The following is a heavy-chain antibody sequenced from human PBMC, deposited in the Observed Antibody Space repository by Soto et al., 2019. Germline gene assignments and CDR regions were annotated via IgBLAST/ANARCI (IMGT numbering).Heavy chain of an antibody. D-gene: IGHD3-16*01. CDR3: AMVDVYVTPSPQDV. CDR1: GHTFTRYG. Sequence: QVQLVQSGAEVKNPGASVKVSCKASGHTFTRYGIGWARQAPGQGLEWMGWINTYNGNTNYAQNVQGRVTLTTDTSTSTAHVGLRSLRSNDTAIYYCAMVDVYVTPSPQDVWGQGTTVIVSS. V-gene: IGHV1-18*01. J-gene: IGHJ6*02. CDR2: INTYNGNT.